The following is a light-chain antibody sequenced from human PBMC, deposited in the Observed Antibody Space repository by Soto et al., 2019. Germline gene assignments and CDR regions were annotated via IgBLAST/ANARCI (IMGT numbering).Light chain of an antibody. CDR1: QSISIR. Sequence: DIPMTQSPSSLSASVGDRVTITCRASQSISIRLNWYQQKPGKAPKLLIYAASSLQSGVPSRFSGSGSGTDFTLAISSLQPEDSATYYCQQSYSTRRTFGHGTKLEIK. V-gene: IGKV1-39*01. CDR2: AAS. J-gene: IGKJ2*01. CDR3: QQSYSTRRT.